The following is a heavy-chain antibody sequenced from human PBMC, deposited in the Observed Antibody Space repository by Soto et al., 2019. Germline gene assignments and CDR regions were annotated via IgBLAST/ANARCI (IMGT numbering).Heavy chain of an antibody. CDR3: ARNYYDSSGYYYLDY. Sequence: QLQLQESGPGLVKPSETLSLTCTVSGGSISSSSYYWGWIRQPPGKGLEWIGSIYYSGSTYYNPSLKIRVTISVDTSKNQFSLKLSSVTAADTAVYYCARNYYDSSGYYYLDYWGQGTLVTVSS. J-gene: IGHJ4*02. V-gene: IGHV4-39*01. D-gene: IGHD3-22*01. CDR2: IYYSGST. CDR1: GGSISSSSYY.